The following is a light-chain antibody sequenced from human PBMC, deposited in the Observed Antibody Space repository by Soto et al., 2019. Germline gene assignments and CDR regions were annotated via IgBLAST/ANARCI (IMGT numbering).Light chain of an antibody. J-gene: IGKJ2*01. CDR3: QQYNNWPHT. V-gene: IGKV3-15*01. CDR2: YVS. CDR1: QSISSSF. Sequence: EIVLTQSPATLSLSPGERATLSCRSSQSISSSFLAWYQQKPGQAPSLIIYYVSTRATGVPVRFSGSGSGTEFTLTINSLQSEDFAVYYCQQYNNWPHTFGQGTKVDIK.